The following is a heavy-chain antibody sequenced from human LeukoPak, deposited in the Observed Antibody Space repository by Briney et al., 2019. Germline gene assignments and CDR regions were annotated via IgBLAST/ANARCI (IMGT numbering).Heavy chain of an antibody. D-gene: IGHD2-2*01. J-gene: IGHJ5*02. CDR1: GFTFSSYW. CDR2: IKQDGSEK. V-gene: IGHV3-7*03. Sequence: GGSLRLSCAASGFTFSSYWMSWVRQAPGKGLEWVANIKQDGSEKYYVDSVKGRFTISRDNAKNSLYLQMNSLRAEDTAVYYCARDYCSSTSCYRTDWFDPWGQGTLVTVSS. CDR3: ARDYCSSTSCYRTDWFDP.